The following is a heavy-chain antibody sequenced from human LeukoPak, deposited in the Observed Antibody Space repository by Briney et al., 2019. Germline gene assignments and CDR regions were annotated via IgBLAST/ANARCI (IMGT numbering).Heavy chain of an antibody. CDR3: ARQENEDGYGWFDP. J-gene: IGHJ5*02. CDR2: IYHSGST. Sequence: SETLSLTCTVSGYSVSSGYYWGWIRQPPGKGLEWIGSIYHSGSTYYNPSLKSRVTISVDTSKNQFSLKLSSVTAADTAVYYCARQENEDGYGWFDPWGQGTLVTVSS. V-gene: IGHV4-38-2*02. CDR1: GYSVSSGYY. D-gene: IGHD5-24*01.